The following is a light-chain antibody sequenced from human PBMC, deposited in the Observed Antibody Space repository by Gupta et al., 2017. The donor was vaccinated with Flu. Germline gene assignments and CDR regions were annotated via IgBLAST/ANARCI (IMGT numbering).Light chain of an antibody. CDR3: QKDKSAPFT. Sequence: DVQMTQSPSYLSASVGDRVTITCRASQGISSYLAWYQQRPGEVPKLLIYGASTLQSGVSPRFSGSGSGTXFTLTIXSLHPEDFATYYCQKDKSAPFTFGXWTTVDI. CDR1: QGISSY. CDR2: GAS. J-gene: IGKJ3*01. V-gene: IGKV1-27*01.